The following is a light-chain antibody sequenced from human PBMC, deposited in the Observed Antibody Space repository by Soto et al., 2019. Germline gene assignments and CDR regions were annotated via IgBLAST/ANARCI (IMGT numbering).Light chain of an antibody. Sequence: EIVMTQSPATLSVSPGERATLSCRASQSVSSNLAWYQQKPGQAPRLLIYGASTRATGIPARFSGSGSGTEFTLTISSLQSEDVAVYYCQQYYSTPHTFGGGTKVEIK. J-gene: IGKJ4*01. CDR2: GAS. CDR3: QQYYSTPHT. CDR1: QSVSSN. V-gene: IGKV3-15*01.